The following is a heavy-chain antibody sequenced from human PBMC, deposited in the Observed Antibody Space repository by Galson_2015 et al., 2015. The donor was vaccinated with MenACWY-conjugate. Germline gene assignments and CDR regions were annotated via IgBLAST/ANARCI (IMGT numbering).Heavy chain of an antibody. CDR2: IKSNIDGGTS. D-gene: IGHD1-26*01. CDR3: AATTISGSYGGGRGMDV. J-gene: IGHJ6*02. CDR1: GFTFSNAW. V-gene: IGHV3-15*01. Sequence: SLRLSCAASGFTFSNAWMSWVRQAPGKGLGWVGRIKSNIDGGTSDYAAPVKGRFTISRDDSKDTLYLQMDSLKTEDIAVYYCAATTISGSYGGGRGMDVWGQGTTVTVSS.